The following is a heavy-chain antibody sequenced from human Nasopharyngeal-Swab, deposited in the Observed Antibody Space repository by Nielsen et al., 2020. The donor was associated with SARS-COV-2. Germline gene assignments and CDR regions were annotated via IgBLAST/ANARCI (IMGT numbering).Heavy chain of an antibody. CDR1: GFTFSDRY. V-gene: IGHV3-11*01. J-gene: IGHJ4*02. CDR2: ISSSGSSI. CDR3: ARRAGYCSGGSDCYYFDP. Sequence: GESLKISCAASGFTFSDRYMIWIRQAPGKGLEWISYISSSGSSINYADSVKGRFTISRANARNSLYLQMNSLRAEDTAVYYCARRAGYCSGGSDCYYFDPWGQGTLVTVSP. D-gene: IGHD2-15*01.